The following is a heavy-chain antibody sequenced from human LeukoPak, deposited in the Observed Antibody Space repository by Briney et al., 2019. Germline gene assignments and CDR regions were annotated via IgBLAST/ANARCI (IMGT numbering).Heavy chain of an antibody. CDR3: ARRVAVSKAWGY. Sequence: SETLSLTCTVSGGSISSSSHYWGWIRQPPGKGLEWIGSIYYSGSTNNNPSLKSRATMSVDTSKNRFSLKLTSETAADTAVYFCARRVAVSKAWGYWGQGTLVTVSS. V-gene: IGHV4-39*01. CDR2: IYYSGST. CDR1: GGSISSSSHY. D-gene: IGHD3-16*01. J-gene: IGHJ4*02.